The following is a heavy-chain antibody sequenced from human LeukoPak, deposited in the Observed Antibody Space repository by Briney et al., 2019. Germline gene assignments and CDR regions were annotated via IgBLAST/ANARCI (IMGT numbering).Heavy chain of an antibody. CDR2: IRFTGSYI. V-gene: IGHV3-21*01. CDR3: ARERHSYGAFDY. D-gene: IGHD5-18*01. J-gene: IGHJ4*02. Sequence: GSLRLSCVASGFTFSHYSMNWVRQAPGKGLEWVSSIRFTGSYIYYADSVKGRFTISRDDAKNLLSLQMISLRAEDTAVYYCARERHSYGAFDYWGQGTLVTVSS. CDR1: GFTFSHYS.